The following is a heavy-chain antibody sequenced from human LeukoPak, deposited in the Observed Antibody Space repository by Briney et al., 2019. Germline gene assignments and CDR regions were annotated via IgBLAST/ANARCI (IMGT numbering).Heavy chain of an antibody. V-gene: IGHV1-2*02. J-gene: IGHJ6*03. CDR3: ARDGPDYYYMDV. Sequence: ASVKVSCKASGYTFTGYYMHWVRQAPGQGLEWMGSINPNSGGTNYAQKFQGRVTMTRDTSISTAYMEPSRLRSDDTAVYYCARDGPDYYYMDVWGKGTTVTVSS. CDR2: INPNSGGT. CDR1: GYTFTGYY.